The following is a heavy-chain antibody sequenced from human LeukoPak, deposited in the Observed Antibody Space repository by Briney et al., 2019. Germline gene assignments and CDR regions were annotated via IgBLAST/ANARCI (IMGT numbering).Heavy chain of an antibody. CDR3: ARDYHGSGHWDYYYGMDV. J-gene: IGHJ6*02. CDR1: GGSISSYY. Sequence: PSETLSLTCTVSGGSISSYYWSWIRQPPGKGLEWIGYIYYSGSTNYNPSLKSRVTISVDTSKNQFSLKLSSVTAADTAVYYCARDYHGSGHWDYYYGMDVWGQGTTVTVSS. D-gene: IGHD3-10*01. V-gene: IGHV4-59*01. CDR2: IYYSGST.